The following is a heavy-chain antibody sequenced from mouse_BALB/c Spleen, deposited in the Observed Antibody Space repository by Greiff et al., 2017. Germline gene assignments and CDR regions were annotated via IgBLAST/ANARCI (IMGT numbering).Heavy chain of an antibody. D-gene: IGHD2-14*01. CDR3: KRGDYRYDRDYYAMDY. CDR1: GYTFTSYW. V-gene: IGHV1-69*02. Sequence: QVQLQQPGAELVRPGASVKLSCKASGYTFTSYWINWVKQRPGQGLEWIGNIYPSDSYTNYNQKFKDKATLTVDKSSSTAYMQLSSPTSEDSAVYDVKRGDYRYDRDYYAMDYWGQGTSVTVSS. CDR2: IYPSDSYT. J-gene: IGHJ4*01.